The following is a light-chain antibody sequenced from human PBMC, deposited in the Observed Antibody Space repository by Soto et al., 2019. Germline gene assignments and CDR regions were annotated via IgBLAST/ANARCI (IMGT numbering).Light chain of an antibody. Sequence: QSVLTQPASVSGSPGQSITISCTGTSSDIGDYDYVSWYQHLPGKAPKLLIFDVTHRPSGVSDRFSGSKSGNTASLTISGVRPEVEADYYCCSYTDIALDVVFGAGTKLTVL. J-gene: IGLJ2*01. V-gene: IGLV2-14*01. CDR3: CSYTDIALDVV. CDR1: SSDIGDYDY. CDR2: DVT.